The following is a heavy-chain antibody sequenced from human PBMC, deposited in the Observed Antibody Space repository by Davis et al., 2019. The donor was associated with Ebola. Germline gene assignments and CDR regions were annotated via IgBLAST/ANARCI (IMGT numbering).Heavy chain of an antibody. CDR1: GFIFSSYS. CDR2: IYYSGST. V-gene: IGHV4-59*01. J-gene: IGHJ4*02. Sequence: MPGGSLRLSCAASGFIFSSYSMSWIRQPPGKGLEWIGYIYYSGSTNYNPSLKSRVTISVDTSKNQFSLKLSSVTAADTAVYYCARNHPVAGTQWGQGTLVTVSS. D-gene: IGHD6-19*01. CDR3: ARNHPVAGTQ.